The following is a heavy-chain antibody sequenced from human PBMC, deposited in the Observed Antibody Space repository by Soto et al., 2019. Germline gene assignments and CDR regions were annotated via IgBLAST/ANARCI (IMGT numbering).Heavy chain of an antibody. V-gene: IGHV3-7*03. J-gene: IGHJ4*02. CDR3: ARPSRDYDILTRYYHLDRFDY. CDR1: GFTFSNYW. D-gene: IGHD3-9*01. Sequence: EVQLVESGGGLVQPGGSLRLSCAASGFTFSNYWMTWVRQAPGKGLEWVANIKQDGSEKYYVDSVKGRFTISRDNAKNSLYLQMNSLRAEDTAVYYCARPSRDYDILTRYYHLDRFDYWGQGTLVTVSS. CDR2: IKQDGSEK.